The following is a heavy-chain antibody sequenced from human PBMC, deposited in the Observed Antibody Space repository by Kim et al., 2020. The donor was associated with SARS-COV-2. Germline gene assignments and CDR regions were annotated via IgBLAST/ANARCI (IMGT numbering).Heavy chain of an antibody. V-gene: IGHV1-69*13. CDR1: GGTFSSYA. J-gene: IGHJ4*02. CDR3: ARGYYDILTGYYSD. Sequence: SVKVSCKASGGTFSSYAISWVRQAPGQGLEWMGGIIPIFGTANYAQKFQGRVTITADESTSTAYMELSSLRSEDTAVYYCARGYYDILTGYYSDWGQGTLVTVSS. CDR2: IIPIFGTA. D-gene: IGHD3-9*01.